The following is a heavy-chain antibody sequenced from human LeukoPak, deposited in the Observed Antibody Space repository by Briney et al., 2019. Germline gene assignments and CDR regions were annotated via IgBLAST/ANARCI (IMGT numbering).Heavy chain of an antibody. CDR1: GFTFSSYA. V-gene: IGHV3-23*01. D-gene: IGHD2-2*01. CDR3: AKDLLGYCSSTSCYYYNDAFDI. Sequence: QPGGSLRLSCAASGFTFSSYAMSWVRQAPGKGLEWVLAISGSGGSTYYADSVKGRFTISRDNSKNTLYLQMNSLRAEDTAVYYCAKDLLGYCSSTSCYYYNDAFDIWGQGTMVTVSS. CDR2: ISGSGGST. J-gene: IGHJ3*02.